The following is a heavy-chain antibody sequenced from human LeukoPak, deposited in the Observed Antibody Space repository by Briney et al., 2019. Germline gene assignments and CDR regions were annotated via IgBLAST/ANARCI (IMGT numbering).Heavy chain of an antibody. CDR1: GYTFTDYY. J-gene: IGHJ4*02. CDR3: AASYSSSSLYFDY. D-gene: IGHD6-6*01. V-gene: IGHV1-69-2*01. Sequence: ATVKLSCKVSGYTFTDYYMHWVQQAPGKGLEWMGLVDPEDGETIYAEKFQGRVTITADTSTDTAYMELSSLRSEDTAVYYCAASYSSSSLYFDYWGQGTLVTVSS. CDR2: VDPEDGET.